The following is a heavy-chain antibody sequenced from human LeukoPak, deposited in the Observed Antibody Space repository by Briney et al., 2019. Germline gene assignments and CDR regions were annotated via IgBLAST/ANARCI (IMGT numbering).Heavy chain of an antibody. CDR2: INSDGGST. V-gene: IGHV3-74*01. CDR3: ARDDLPGTTGAFDI. D-gene: IGHD1-7*01. Sequence: GGSLRLSCAASGFTFSSYWMHWVRQAPGKGLVWVSHINSDGGSTTYADSVKGRFTISRDNAKNTLYLQMNGLGAEDTAVYYCARDDLPGTTGAFDIWGQGTMVTVSS. CDR1: GFTFSSYW. J-gene: IGHJ3*02.